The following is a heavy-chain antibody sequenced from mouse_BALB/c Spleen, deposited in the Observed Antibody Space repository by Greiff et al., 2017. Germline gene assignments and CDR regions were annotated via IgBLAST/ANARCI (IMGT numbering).Heavy chain of an antibody. Sequence: EVQLVESGGGLVQPGGSLRLSCATSGFTFTDYYMSWVRQPPGKALEWLGFIRNKANGYTTEYSASVKGRFTISRDNSQSILYLQMNTLRAEDSATYYCARDISGNYPFDYWGQGTTLTVSS. V-gene: IGHV7-3*02. J-gene: IGHJ2*01. CDR2: IRNKANGYTT. CDR1: GFTFTDYY. D-gene: IGHD2-1*01. CDR3: ARDISGNYPFDY.